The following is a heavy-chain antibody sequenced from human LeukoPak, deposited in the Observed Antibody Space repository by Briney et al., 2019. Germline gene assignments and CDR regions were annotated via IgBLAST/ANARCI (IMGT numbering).Heavy chain of an antibody. J-gene: IGHJ6*03. CDR2: ISWNSGSI. V-gene: IGHV3-9*01. CDR3: AKSISRYYYYYMDV. D-gene: IGHD2-21*01. CDR1: GFTFDDFA. Sequence: GGPRRLSFAAPGFTFDDFAMHWVRQAPGKALKGVSGISWNSGSIGYADSVKGRFTISRDNAKNSLYLQMNSLRAEDTALYYCAKSISRYYYYYMDVWGKGTTVTVSS.